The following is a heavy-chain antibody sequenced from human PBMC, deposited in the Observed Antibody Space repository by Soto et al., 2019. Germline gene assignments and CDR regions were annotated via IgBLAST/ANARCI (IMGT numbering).Heavy chain of an antibody. CDR1: GGTFSSYA. Sequence: ASVKVSCKASGGTFSSYAISWVRQAPGQGLEWMGCIIPIFGTANYAQKFQGRVTITADESTSTAYMELSSLRSEDTAVYYCATALYCTNGVCYAVFNYGGQGTLVTVSS. V-gene: IGHV1-69*13. J-gene: IGHJ4*02. CDR3: ATALYCTNGVCYAVFNY. D-gene: IGHD2-8*01. CDR2: IIPIFGTA.